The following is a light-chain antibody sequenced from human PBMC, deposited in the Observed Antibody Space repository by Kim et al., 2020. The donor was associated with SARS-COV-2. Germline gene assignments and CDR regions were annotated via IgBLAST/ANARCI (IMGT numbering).Light chain of an antibody. Sequence: PGERATLACRASQSVSSSYLAWYQQKPGQAPRLLIYGASSRATGIPDRFSGSGSGTDFTLTISRLEPEDFAVDYCQQYGSSPEYTFGQGTKLEI. CDR3: QQYGSSPEYT. CDR1: QSVSSSY. CDR2: GAS. J-gene: IGKJ2*01. V-gene: IGKV3-20*01.